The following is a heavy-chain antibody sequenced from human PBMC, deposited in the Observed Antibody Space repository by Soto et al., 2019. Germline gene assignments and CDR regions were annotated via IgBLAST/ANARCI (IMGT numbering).Heavy chain of an antibody. V-gene: IGHV3-30*09. CDR3: ARAPLDTAALDY. CDR1: GFTFRSYV. J-gene: IGHJ4*02. D-gene: IGHD4-17*01. Sequence: QVQLVESGGGVVQPGRSLRLSCAASGFTFRSYVMHWVRKASGKGLELVAVLSYDGNNKYYADSVKGRFAISRHNSRNTLYLQMNRLRAEDTAVSYSARAPLDTAALDYWGQGLLVTVS. CDR2: LSYDGNNK.